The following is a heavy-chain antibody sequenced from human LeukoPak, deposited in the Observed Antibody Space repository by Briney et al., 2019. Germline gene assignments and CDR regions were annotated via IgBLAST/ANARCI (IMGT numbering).Heavy chain of an antibody. CDR2: IYYSGST. CDR3: ARLGFDDSSGWYYFDY. D-gene: IGHD6-19*01. V-gene: IGHV4-39*01. J-gene: IGHJ4*02. Sequence: ASETLSLTCTVSGGSISSSSYYWGWIRQPPGKGLEWIGSIYYSGSTYYNPSLKSRVTISVDTSKNQFSLKLSSVTAADTAVYYCARLGFDDSSGWYYFDYWGQGTLVTVSS. CDR1: GGSISSSSYY.